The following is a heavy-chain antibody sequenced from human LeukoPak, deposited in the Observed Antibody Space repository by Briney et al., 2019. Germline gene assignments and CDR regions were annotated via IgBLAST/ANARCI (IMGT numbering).Heavy chain of an antibody. CDR2: IYHSGST. J-gene: IGHJ4*02. D-gene: IGHD6-19*01. Sequence: SETLSLTCTVSGYSISSGYYWGWIRQPPGKGLEWIGSIYHSGSTYYNPSLKSRVTISVDTSKNQFSLKLSSVTAADTAVYYCARGSGAVADFDYWGQGTLVTVSS. CDR1: GYSISSGYY. CDR3: ARGSGAVADFDY. V-gene: IGHV4-38-2*02.